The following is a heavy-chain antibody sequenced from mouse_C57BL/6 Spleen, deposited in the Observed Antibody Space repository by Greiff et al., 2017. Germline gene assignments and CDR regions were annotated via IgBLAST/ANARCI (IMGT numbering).Heavy chain of an antibody. V-gene: IGHV5-6*01. CDR3: ARPPITTVVEGYFDV. D-gene: IGHD1-1*01. CDR2: ISSGGSYT. CDR1: GFTFSSYG. Sequence: EVQRVESGGDLVKPGGSLKLSCAASGFTFSSYGMSWVRQTPDKRLEWVATISSGGSYTYYPDSVKGRFTISRDNAKNTLYLQMSSLKSEDTAMYYCARPPITTVVEGYFDVWGTGTTVTVSS. J-gene: IGHJ1*03.